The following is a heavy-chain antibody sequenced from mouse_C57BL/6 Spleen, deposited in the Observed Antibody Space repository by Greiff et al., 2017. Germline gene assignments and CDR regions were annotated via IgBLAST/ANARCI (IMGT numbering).Heavy chain of an antibody. V-gene: IGHV1-26*01. D-gene: IGHD5-1*01. CDR3: ARGVLCCDY. CDR2: INPNNGGT. J-gene: IGHJ2*01. Sequence: VQLQQSGPELVKPGASVKLSCKASGYTFTDYYMNWVKQSHGKSLDWIGDINPNNGGTSYNQKFKGKATLTVDKSASTAYMELRSLTSEDSAVYYCARGVLCCDYWGQGTTLTVSS. CDR1: GYTFTDYY.